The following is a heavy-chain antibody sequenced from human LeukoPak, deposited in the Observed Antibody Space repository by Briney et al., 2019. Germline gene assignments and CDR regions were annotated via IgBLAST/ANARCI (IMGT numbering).Heavy chain of an antibody. V-gene: IGHV1-46*01. CDR1: GYTFTSYY. Sequence: ASVKVSCKASGYTFTSYYMHWVRQAPGQGLEWMGIINPSGGSTSYAQKFQGRVTITADESTSTAYTELSSLRSEDTAVYYCARALRYSTDFDYWGQGTLVTVSS. CDR2: INPSGGST. CDR3: ARALRYSTDFDY. D-gene: IGHD4-11*01. J-gene: IGHJ4*02.